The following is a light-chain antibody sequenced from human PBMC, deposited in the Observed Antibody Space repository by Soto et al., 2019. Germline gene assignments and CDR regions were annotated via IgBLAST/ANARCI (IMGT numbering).Light chain of an antibody. Sequence: EIVLTQSPGTLSLSPGERATLSCRASQSVNSNYLAWYQHKPGQAPRLLIYGASSRATGIPDRFSGSGSGTDFTLTISRLEPEDFAVYYCQQYRNSGVFFGGGTKVEIK. V-gene: IGKV3-20*01. CDR2: GAS. CDR3: QQYRNSGVF. J-gene: IGKJ4*01. CDR1: QSVNSNY.